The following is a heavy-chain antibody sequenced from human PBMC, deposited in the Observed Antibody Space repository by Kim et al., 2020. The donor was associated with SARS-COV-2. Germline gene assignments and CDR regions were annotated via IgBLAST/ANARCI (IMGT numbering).Heavy chain of an antibody. CDR3: ARASGYRYGTDAVDI. V-gene: IGHV3-53*01. D-gene: IGHD5-18*01. Sequence: GGSLRLSCAASGFTVSSNYMSWVRQAPGKGLEWVSVLYGGETTYYADSVKGRFTISRDNSKNTLYLQMSSLRAEDTAVYYCARASGYRYGTDAVDIWGQGTMVTVSS. CDR2: LYGGETT. J-gene: IGHJ3*02. CDR1: GFTVSSNY.